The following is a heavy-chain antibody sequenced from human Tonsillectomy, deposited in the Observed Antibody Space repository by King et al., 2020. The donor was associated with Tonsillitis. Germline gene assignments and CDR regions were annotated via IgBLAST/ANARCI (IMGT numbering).Heavy chain of an antibody. CDR1: GYTFTGYY. Sequence: VQLVESGAEVKKPGASVMVSCTASGYTFTGYYIHWVRQAPGQGLEWMGWINPNSGDTNCAQKFQGRVTMTRDTSISTAYMELTRLRSDDTAVYYCARDSGWFDPWGQGTLVTVSS. J-gene: IGHJ5*02. V-gene: IGHV1-2*02. D-gene: IGHD3-10*01. CDR3: ARDSGWFDP. CDR2: INPNSGDT.